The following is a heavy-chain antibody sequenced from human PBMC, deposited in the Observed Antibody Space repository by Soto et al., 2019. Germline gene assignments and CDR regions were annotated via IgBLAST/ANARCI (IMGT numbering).Heavy chain of an antibody. CDR2: IFYSGTT. CDR3: ASLDYSGNYFSHAARFDP. V-gene: IGHV4-39*01. CDR1: GGSVSSLSYY. Sequence: PSETLSLTCSVSGGSVSSLSYYWGWIRQPPGKGLEWTGSIFYSGTTYYNPSLKSRVTVSVDKSKNQISLKVKSMTAADSGLYYCASLDYSGNYFSHAARFDPWGPGTPVTVSS. D-gene: IGHD1-26*01. J-gene: IGHJ5*02.